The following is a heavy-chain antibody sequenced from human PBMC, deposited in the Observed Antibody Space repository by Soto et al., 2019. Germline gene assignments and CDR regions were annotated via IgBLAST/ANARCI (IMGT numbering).Heavy chain of an antibody. D-gene: IGHD6-19*01. CDR3: AKRGRGAVAFDY. Sequence: EVQLLESGGGLVQPGGSLRLSCAASGFTFSSYAMSWVRQAPGKGLEWVSTISGSGTGTYYAYSVTGRFTISRDNSKNTLYLPMNSLRAEDTAVYYCAKRGRGAVAFDYWGQGTLVTVSS. V-gene: IGHV3-23*01. CDR1: GFTFSSYA. CDR2: ISGSGTGT. J-gene: IGHJ4*02.